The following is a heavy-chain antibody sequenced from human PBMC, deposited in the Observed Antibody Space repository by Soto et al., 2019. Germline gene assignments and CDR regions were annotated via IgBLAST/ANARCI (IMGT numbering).Heavy chain of an antibody. CDR1: GFTFSSYA. Sequence: GGSLRLSCAASGFTFSSYAMHWVRQAPGKGLEWVAVISYDGSNKYYADSVKGRFTISRDNSKNTLYLQMNSLRAEDTAVYYCARIIRDTDYWGQGTLVTVSS. CDR3: ARIIRDTDY. V-gene: IGHV3-30-3*01. CDR2: ISYDGSNK. J-gene: IGHJ4*02. D-gene: IGHD5-18*01.